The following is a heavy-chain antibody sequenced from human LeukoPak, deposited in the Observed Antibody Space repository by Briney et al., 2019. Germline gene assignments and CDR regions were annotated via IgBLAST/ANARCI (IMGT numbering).Heavy chain of an antibody. CDR3: VKVGGGGGWYWSP. V-gene: IGHV3-23*01. CDR1: GFTFSSYA. J-gene: IGHJ5*02. CDR2: ISGSGGST. D-gene: IGHD6-19*01. Sequence: PGGSLRLSCAASGFTFSSYAMSWVRQAPGKGLEWVSAISGSGGSTYYADSVKGRFTISRDNSKNTLFLQMNILRVEDTAMYYCVKVGGGGGWYWSPWGQETLVTVSS.